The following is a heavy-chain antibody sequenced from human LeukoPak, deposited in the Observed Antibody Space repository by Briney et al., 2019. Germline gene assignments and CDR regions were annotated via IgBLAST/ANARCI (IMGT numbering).Heavy chain of an antibody. CDR1: GFTFSGYA. J-gene: IGHJ4*02. Sequence: GGSLRLSCAASGFTFSGYAMHWVRQILGKGLEWVAFISYDGRHKFYEDSLKGRFTISRDNSKNTVVLQMNSLRPEDPAIYFCARGLAEGWAAEIKHFDLWGQGSLVTVSS. CDR3: ARGLAEGWAAEIKHFDL. CDR2: ISYDGRHK. D-gene: IGHD3-16*01. V-gene: IGHV3-30*04.